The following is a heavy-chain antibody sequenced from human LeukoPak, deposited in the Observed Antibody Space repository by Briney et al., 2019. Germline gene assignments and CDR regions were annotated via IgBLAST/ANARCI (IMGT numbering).Heavy chain of an antibody. Sequence: PGGSLSLSCAASGFKFDDYGMSWVRQVPGKGLEWVSGINWNGGSRGYADSVKGRFTISRDNAKNSVYLQMNGLRSEDTAFYHCARDRCSSTSCYNTPNWFDPWGQGTLVTVSS. CDR1: GFKFDDYG. J-gene: IGHJ5*02. D-gene: IGHD2-2*02. V-gene: IGHV3-20*01. CDR3: ARDRCSSTSCYNTPNWFDP. CDR2: INWNGGSR.